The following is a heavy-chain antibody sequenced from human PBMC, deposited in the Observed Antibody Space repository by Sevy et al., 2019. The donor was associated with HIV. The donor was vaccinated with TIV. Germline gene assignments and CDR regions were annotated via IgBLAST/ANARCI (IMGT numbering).Heavy chain of an antibody. V-gene: IGHV1-46*01. Sequence: ASVKVSCKASGYTFTSQYMHWVRQAPGQGLEWMGIINPSGGSTSYAQKFQGRVTMTRDTSTSTVYMELSSLRSEDTAVYYCARDSDNYDILTGYYPFAYWGQGTLVTVSS. CDR2: INPSGGST. J-gene: IGHJ4*02. CDR1: GYTFTSQY. D-gene: IGHD3-9*01. CDR3: ARDSDNYDILTGYYPFAY.